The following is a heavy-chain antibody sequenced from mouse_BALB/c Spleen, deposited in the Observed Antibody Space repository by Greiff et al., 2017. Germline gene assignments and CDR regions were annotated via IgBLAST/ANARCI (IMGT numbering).Heavy chain of an antibody. D-gene: IGHD1-1*01. CDR2: ISSGSSTI. J-gene: IGHJ2*01. Sequence: EVMLVESGGGLVQPGGSRKLSCAASGFTFSSFGMHWVRQAPEKGLEWVAYISSGSSTISYADTVKGRFTLSRDNPKNTLFLQMTSLRSEDTAMYYCARSYYGSSNFDYWGQGTTLTVSS. CDR1: GFTFSSFG. CDR3: ARSYYGSSNFDY. V-gene: IGHV5-17*02.